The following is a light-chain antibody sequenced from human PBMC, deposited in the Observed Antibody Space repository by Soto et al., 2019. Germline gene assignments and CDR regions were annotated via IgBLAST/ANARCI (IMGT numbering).Light chain of an antibody. Sequence: DIVMTQTPLSSPVTLGQPASISCRSSQSVVHSDGNTYLSWLQQRPGQPPRLLIYKISNLISGVSVRFSGSGARTYLSLKISRVEYEDVGSYYCMLATQFRLYTLGQGTKLEIQ. J-gene: IGKJ2*01. CDR3: MLATQFRLYT. CDR2: KIS. CDR1: QSVVHSDGNTY. V-gene: IGKV2-24*01.